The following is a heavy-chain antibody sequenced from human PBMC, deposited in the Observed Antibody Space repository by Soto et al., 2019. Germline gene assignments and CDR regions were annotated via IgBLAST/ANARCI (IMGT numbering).Heavy chain of an antibody. D-gene: IGHD3-22*01. CDR3: ARARYYYDSSGTYDY. CDR1: GGSFSGYY. V-gene: IGHV4-34*01. CDR2: INHSGST. Sequence: SETLSLTCAVDGGSFSGYYWSWIRQPPGKGLEWIGEINHSGSTNYNPSLKSRVTISVDTSKNQFSLKLSSVTAADTAVYYCARARYYYDSSGTYDYWGQGTLVTVSS. J-gene: IGHJ4*02.